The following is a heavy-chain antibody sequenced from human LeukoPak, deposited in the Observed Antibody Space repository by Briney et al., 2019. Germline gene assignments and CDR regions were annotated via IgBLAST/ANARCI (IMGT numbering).Heavy chain of an antibody. Sequence: SVKVSRKASGGTFSSYAISWVRQAPGQGLEWMGGIIPIFGTANYAQKFQGRVTITADESTSTAYMELSSLRSEDTAVYYCELRRGYSYGYGYWGQGTLVTVSS. CDR2: IIPIFGTA. CDR3: ELRRGYSYGYGY. V-gene: IGHV1-69*13. D-gene: IGHD5-18*01. J-gene: IGHJ4*02. CDR1: GGTFSSYA.